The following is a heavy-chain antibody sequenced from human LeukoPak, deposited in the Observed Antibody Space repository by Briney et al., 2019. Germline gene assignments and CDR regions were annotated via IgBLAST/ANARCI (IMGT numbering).Heavy chain of an antibody. CDR2: ISYDGSNK. Sequence: GGSLRLSCAASGFTFSSYAMHWVRQTPGKGLEWVAVISYDGSNKYYADSVKGRFTISRDNSKNTLYLQMNSLRAEDTAVYYCARDPMVRGVISYYFDYWGQGTLVTVSS. CDR1: GFTFSSYA. CDR3: ARDPMVRGVISYYFDY. V-gene: IGHV3-30*04. J-gene: IGHJ4*02. D-gene: IGHD3-10*01.